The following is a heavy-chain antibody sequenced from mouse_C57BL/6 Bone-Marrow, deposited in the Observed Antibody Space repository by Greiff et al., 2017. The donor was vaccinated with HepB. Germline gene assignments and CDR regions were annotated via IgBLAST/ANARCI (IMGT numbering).Heavy chain of an antibody. Sequence: EVQLQQSGPELVKPGASVKIPCTASGYTFTDYNMDWVKQSHGKSLEWIGDINPNNGGTNYNQKFKGKATLTVDKSSSTAYMELRSLTSEDTAVYYCARPGNYWYFDVWGTGTTVTVSS. D-gene: IGHD2-1*01. CDR3: ARPGNYWYFDV. J-gene: IGHJ1*03. CDR1: GYTFTDYN. V-gene: IGHV1-18*01. CDR2: INPNNGGT.